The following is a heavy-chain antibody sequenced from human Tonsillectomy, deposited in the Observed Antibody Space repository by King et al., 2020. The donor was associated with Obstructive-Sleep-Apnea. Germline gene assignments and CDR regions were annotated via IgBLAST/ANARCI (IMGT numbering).Heavy chain of an antibody. CDR3: ARLYTSGWEGYYFDF. CDR1: GYTFTSYD. CDR2: MNPNTGNT. D-gene: IGHD6-19*01. J-gene: IGHJ4*02. Sequence: QLVQSGAEVKKPGASVKVSCKASGYTFTSYDINWVRQATGQGLEWMGWMNPNTGNTGYAHKFQGRVTLTRNTSIRTDYMELSTLRSEDSALYYCARLYTSGWEGYYFDFGGQGSLVTVSS. V-gene: IGHV1-8*01.